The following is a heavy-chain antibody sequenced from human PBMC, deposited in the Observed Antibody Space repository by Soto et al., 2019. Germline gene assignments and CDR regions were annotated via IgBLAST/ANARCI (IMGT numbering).Heavy chain of an antibody. CDR3: ARVTEIAAYYYYYGMDV. CDR2: IIPIFGTA. J-gene: IGHJ6*02. V-gene: IGHV1-69*01. D-gene: IGHD1-20*01. CDR1: GGTFSSYA. Sequence: QVQLVQSGAEVKKPGSSVKVSCKASGGTFSSYAISWVRQAPGQGLEWMGGIIPIFGTANYAQKFQGRVRITADESTSTAYMELSSLRSEDTAVYYCARVTEIAAYYYYYGMDVWGQGTTVTVSS.